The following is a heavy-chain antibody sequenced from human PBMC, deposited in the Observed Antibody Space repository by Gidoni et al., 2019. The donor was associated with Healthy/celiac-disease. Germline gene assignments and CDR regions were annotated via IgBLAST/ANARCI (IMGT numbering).Heavy chain of an antibody. D-gene: IGHD3-22*01. CDR2: IRSKANSYAT. V-gene: IGHV3-73*01. CDR3: TLAPGGYWDFDY. Sequence: EVQLVESGGGWVQPGGSLKLSGAASGFTFSGSAMHWVRQASGKGLEWVGRIRSKANSYATAYAASVKGRFTISRDDSKNTAYLQMNSLKTEDTAVYYCTLAPGGYWDFDYWGQGTLVTVSS. J-gene: IGHJ4*02. CDR1: GFTFSGSA.